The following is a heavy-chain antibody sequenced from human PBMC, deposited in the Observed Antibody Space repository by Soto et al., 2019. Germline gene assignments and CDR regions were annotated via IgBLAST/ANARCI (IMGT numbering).Heavy chain of an antibody. Sequence: SETLSLTCTVSGGSISSYYWSWIRQPPGKGLEWIGYIYYSGSTNYNPSLKSRVTISVDTSNNQFSLKLSSVTAADTAVYYCARSSVGGYYYYYYMDVWGKGTTVTVSS. CDR3: ARSSVGGYYYYYYMDV. J-gene: IGHJ6*03. CDR2: IYYSGST. V-gene: IGHV4-59*08. D-gene: IGHD2-15*01. CDR1: GGSISSYY.